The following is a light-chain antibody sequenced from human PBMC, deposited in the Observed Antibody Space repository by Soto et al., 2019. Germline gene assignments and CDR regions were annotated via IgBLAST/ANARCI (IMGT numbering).Light chain of an antibody. J-gene: IGKJ1*01. CDR3: QHYNSYSEA. Sequence: DIQMTQSPPTLSASVGDRVTIPCRASQTLSSWLAWYQQKPGKAPKLLIYRASTLKSGVPSRFSGSGSGTEFTLTISSLQPDDFATYYCQHYNSYSEAFGQGTKVDIK. CDR2: RAS. CDR1: QTLSSW. V-gene: IGKV1-5*03.